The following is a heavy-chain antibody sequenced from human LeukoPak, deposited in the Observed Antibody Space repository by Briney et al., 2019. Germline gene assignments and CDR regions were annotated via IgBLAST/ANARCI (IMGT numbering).Heavy chain of an antibody. V-gene: IGHV3-30*18. Sequence: GGPLRLSCAASGFTFSSYGMHWVRQAPDKGLEWVAVISYDGSNKYYADSVKGRFTISRDNSKNTLYLQMNSLRAEDTAVYYCAKDASSGWYAYFDYWGQGTLVTVSS. CDR2: ISYDGSNK. D-gene: IGHD6-19*01. J-gene: IGHJ4*02. CDR1: GFTFSSYG. CDR3: AKDASSGWYAYFDY.